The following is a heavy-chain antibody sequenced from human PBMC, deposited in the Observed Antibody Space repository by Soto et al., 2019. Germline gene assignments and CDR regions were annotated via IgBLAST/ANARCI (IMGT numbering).Heavy chain of an antibody. Sequence: PSETLSLTCTVSGGSISSSSYYWGWIRQPPGKVLEWIVSIYYSGSTYYNPSLKSRVTISVDTSNNQFSLKLSSVTSSYTSVYYCARNEPQAYSSTDYWGQGTMVTVSS. CDR2: IYYSGST. CDR3: ARNEPQAYSSTDY. D-gene: IGHD6-13*01. CDR1: GGSISSSSYY. V-gene: IGHV4-39*01. J-gene: IGHJ4*02.